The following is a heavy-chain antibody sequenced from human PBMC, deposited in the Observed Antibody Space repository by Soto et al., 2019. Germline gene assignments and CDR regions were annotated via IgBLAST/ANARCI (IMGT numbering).Heavy chain of an antibody. CDR1: GGTFSSYA. D-gene: IGHD3-22*01. Sequence: QMQLVQSGAEVKKPGSSVKVSCKASGGTFSSYAISWVRQAPGQGLEWMGGIIPIFGTANYAQKFQGRVTITADESTSTAYMELSSLRSEDTAVYYCARAPYDSSGYYHVPYNWFDPWGQGTLVTVSS. V-gene: IGHV1-69*01. CDR2: IIPIFGTA. CDR3: ARAPYDSSGYYHVPYNWFDP. J-gene: IGHJ5*02.